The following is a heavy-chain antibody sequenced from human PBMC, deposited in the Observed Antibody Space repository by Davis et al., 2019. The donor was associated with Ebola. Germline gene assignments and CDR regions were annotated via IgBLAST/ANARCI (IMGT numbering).Heavy chain of an antibody. D-gene: IGHD5-18*01. CDR2: ISAYNGNT. Sequence: ASVKVSCKASGGTFTSYGISWVRQAPGQGLEWMGWISAYNGNTNYAQKLQGRVTMTTDTSTSTAYMELRSLRSDDTAVYYCARVLGGYGYPYYYYYYGMDVWGQGTTVTVSS. J-gene: IGHJ6*02. CDR3: ARVLGGYGYPYYYYYYGMDV. V-gene: IGHV1-18*01. CDR1: GGTFTSYG.